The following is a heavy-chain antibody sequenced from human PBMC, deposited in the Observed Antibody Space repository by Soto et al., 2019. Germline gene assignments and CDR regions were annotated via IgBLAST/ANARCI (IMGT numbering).Heavy chain of an antibody. CDR3: ASRDPGTSVDY. V-gene: IGHV4-4*02. J-gene: IGHJ4*02. CDR1: GGSFTSNNW. D-gene: IGHD1-7*01. Sequence: QVQLQESGPGLVKPSGTLSLTCAVSGGSFTSNNWWTWVRQPPGQGLEWIGEIYRTGSTNYTPSLKSRVTISLDQSENQYSLRVTSLTAADTAVYYCASRDPGTSVDYWGQGTLVTVSS. CDR2: IYRTGST.